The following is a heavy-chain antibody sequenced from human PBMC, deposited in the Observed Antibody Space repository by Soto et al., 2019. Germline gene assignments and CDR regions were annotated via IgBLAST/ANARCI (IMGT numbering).Heavy chain of an antibody. CDR1: GGSISSSNW. CDR2: IYHSGST. V-gene: IGHV4-4*02. Sequence: QVQLQESGPGLVKPSGTLSLTCAVSGGSISSSNWWSWVRQPPGKGLEWIGEIYHSGSTNYNPSLTSRVTISVDKSKNQFSLKLSSVTAADTAVYYCARGRGYAPYYYYGMDVWGQGTTVTVSS. D-gene: IGHD2-2*01. CDR3: ARGRGYAPYYYYGMDV. J-gene: IGHJ6*02.